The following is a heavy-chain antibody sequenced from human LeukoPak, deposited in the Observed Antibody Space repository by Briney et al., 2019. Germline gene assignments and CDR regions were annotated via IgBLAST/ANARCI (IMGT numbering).Heavy chain of an antibody. CDR2: ISSSSSYI. J-gene: IGHJ4*01. CDR3: ARDRGSVSPGVGYYYDY. V-gene: IGHV3-21*04. D-gene: IGHD3-10*01. CDR1: GFTFSSYS. Sequence: GGSLRLSCAASGFTFSSYSMNWVRQAPGKGLEWVSSISSSSSYIYYADSVKGRFTISRDNAKNSLYLQMNSLRAEDTAVYYCARDRGSVSPGVGYYYDYWGQGTLVTVSS.